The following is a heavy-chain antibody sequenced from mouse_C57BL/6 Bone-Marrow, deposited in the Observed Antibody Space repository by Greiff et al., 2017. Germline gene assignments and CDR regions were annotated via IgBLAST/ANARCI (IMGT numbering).Heavy chain of an antibody. J-gene: IGHJ3*01. CDR2: IYPGDGDT. V-gene: IGHV1-82*01. CDR1: GYAFSSSW. CDR3: GSCGNYY. D-gene: IGHD2-1*01. Sequence: QVQLQQSGPELVKPGASVKISCKASGYAFSSSWMNWVKQRPGKGLEWIGRIYPGDGDTNYNGKFKGKATLTADKSSSTAYMQLRSLTSEDSAVYFCGSCGNYYWGQGTLVTVSA.